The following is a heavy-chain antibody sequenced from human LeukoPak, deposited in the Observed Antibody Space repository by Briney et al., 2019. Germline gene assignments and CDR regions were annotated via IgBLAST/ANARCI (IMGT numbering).Heavy chain of an antibody. CDR1: GFTFSSYE. CDR3: ARENGQFDY. V-gene: IGHV3-48*03. D-gene: IGHD2-8*01. J-gene: IGHJ4*02. CDR2: ISRSGTTI. Sequence: GGSLRLSCGASGFTFSSYEMNWVRQAPGKGLEWVSYISRSGTTIKHSDSVKGRFTMSRDNAKNSLYLQMNSLRVEGTAVYYCARENGQFDYWGQGTLVTVSS.